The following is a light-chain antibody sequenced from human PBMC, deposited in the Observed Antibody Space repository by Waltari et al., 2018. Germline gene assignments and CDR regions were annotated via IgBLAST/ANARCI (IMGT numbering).Light chain of an antibody. J-gene: IGKJ2*01. CDR1: QSVSSY. CDR3: QQCGDLPYT. Sequence: DIQVTQSPSSLSASVGDRVTLTCRTSQSVSSYLNWYQQRPGQAPTLLIYAASTLHRGVPSRFSGSGSGTDYTLTITGLQPEDFATYFCQQCGDLPYTFGQGTKLEIK. V-gene: IGKV1-39*01. CDR2: AAS.